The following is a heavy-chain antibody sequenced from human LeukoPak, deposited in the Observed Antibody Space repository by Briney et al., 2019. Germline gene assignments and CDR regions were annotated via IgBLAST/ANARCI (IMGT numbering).Heavy chain of an antibody. CDR3: ATRGDGDAFDI. Sequence: GESLKISCKGSGYSFTIYWIAWVRQMAGNGLEWMGIIYPGDSDTRYSPSFQGQVTISADKSISTAYLQWSSLKASDTAMYYCATRGDGDAFDIWGQGTTVTVSP. CDR2: IYPGDSDT. CDR1: GYSFTIYW. V-gene: IGHV5-51*01. D-gene: IGHD2-21*02. J-gene: IGHJ3*02.